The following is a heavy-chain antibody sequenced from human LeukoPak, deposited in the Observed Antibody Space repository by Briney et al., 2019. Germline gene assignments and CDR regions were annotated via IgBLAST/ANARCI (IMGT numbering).Heavy chain of an antibody. D-gene: IGHD6-19*01. CDR3: AKDRGKQWPNWYFDV. Sequence: PGGSLRLSCAASGFTFSTYAMSWVRQAPGKGLEWVSTVSGSGASAHHGDSVKGRFTTSRDNSKNMVYLQMNSLRGEDTAVYYCAKDRGKQWPNWYFDVWGRGTLVTVSS. CDR1: GFTFSTYA. V-gene: IGHV3-23*01. J-gene: IGHJ2*01. CDR2: VSGSGASA.